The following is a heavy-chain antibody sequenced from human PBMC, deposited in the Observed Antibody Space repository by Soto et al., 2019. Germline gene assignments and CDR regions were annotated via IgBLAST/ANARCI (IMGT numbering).Heavy chain of an antibody. Sequence: PGGSLRLSCAASGFTFSSYGMHWVRQAPGKGLEWVAVISYDGSNKYYADSVKGRFTISRDNSKNTLYLQMNSLRAEDTAVYYCAKGLNKVKIPLRFLEWLAGPMGFDPWGQGTLVTVSS. CDR1: GFTFSSYG. D-gene: IGHD3-3*01. V-gene: IGHV3-30*18. J-gene: IGHJ5*02. CDR3: AKGLNKVKIPLRFLEWLAGPMGFDP. CDR2: ISYDGSNK.